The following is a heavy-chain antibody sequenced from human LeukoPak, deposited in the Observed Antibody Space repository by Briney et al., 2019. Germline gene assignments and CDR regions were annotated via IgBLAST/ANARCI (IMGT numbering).Heavy chain of an antibody. CDR1: VYTFTAYY. D-gene: IGHD2-15*01. CDR3: ASEAYCSGGSCSLQRVAS. V-gene: IGHV1-2*02. Sequence: SVKLSCKSSVYTFTAYYMHWVRLAPGQGLEWMGRIDTNIGGTKYAQKFQSRVTITRDTSIGTAYMELSSLISDDTAVYYCASEAYCSGGSCSLQRVASWGQGTLVTVSS. J-gene: IGHJ4*02. CDR2: IDTNIGGT.